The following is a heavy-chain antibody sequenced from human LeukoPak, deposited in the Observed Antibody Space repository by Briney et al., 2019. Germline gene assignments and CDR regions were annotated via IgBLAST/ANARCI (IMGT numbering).Heavy chain of an antibody. V-gene: IGHV4-38-2*01. CDR1: GHSISSGYY. CDR2: MYHRGST. D-gene: IGHD4-11*01. Sequence: SETLSLTCSVSGHSISSGYYWGWIRQPPGKGLEWIGTMYHRGSTYYNPSLKSRVTMSGDTSKNHFSLKPSSVIAADAAVYYCARHRGDNSNPRYYFYYMDVWGKGTTVTVSS. CDR3: ARHRGDNSNPRYYFYYMDV. J-gene: IGHJ6*03.